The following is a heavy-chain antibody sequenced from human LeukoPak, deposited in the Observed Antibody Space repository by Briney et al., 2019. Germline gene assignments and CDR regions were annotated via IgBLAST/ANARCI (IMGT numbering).Heavy chain of an antibody. CDR2: TYYRSKWYN. CDR1: GDSVSSNSAA. CDR3: ARDKDIVVVPAAIEADYYYYMDV. V-gene: IGHV6-1*01. D-gene: IGHD2-2*01. Sequence: SQTLSLTCAISGDSVSSNSAAWNWIRQSPSRGLEWLGRTYYRSKWYNDYAVSVKSRITINPDTSKNQFSLQLNSVTPEDTAVYHCARDKDIVVVPAAIEADYYYYMDVWGKGTTVTVSS. J-gene: IGHJ6*03.